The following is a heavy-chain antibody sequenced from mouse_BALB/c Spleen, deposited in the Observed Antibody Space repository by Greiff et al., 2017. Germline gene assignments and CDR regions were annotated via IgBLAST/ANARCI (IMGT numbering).Heavy chain of an antibody. V-gene: IGHV1-80*01. D-gene: IGHD2-1*01. CDR1: GYAFSGYW. Sequence: QVQLKESGAELVRPGSSVKISCKASGYAFSGYWMNWVKQRPGQGLEWIGQIYPGDGDTNYNGKFKGKATLTADKSSSTAYMQLSSLTSEDSAVYCCTRATKGMDYWGQGTSVTVSS. CDR3: TRATKGMDY. CDR2: IYPGDGDT. J-gene: IGHJ4*01.